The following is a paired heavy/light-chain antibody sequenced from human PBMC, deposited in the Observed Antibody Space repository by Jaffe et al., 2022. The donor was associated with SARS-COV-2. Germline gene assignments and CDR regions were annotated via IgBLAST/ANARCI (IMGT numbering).Light chain of an antibody. CDR2: AAS. J-gene: IGKJ1*01. V-gene: IGKV1-17*01. CDR3: LQQNAYPPT. Sequence: DIQMTQSPSSLSASVGDRVTITCRASQGIRNDLAWYQQTPGKAPKRLIFAASSLESGVPSRFSGSGSGTEFTLTISSLQPEDFATYYCLQQNAYPPTFGQGTKVEVK. CDR1: QGIRND.
Heavy chain of an antibody. CDR1: GYTFTSYG. CDR3: ARVGSGYDFDY. Sequence: QVQLVQSGGEVKKAGASVKVSCKASGYTFTSYGISWVRQAPGQGLEWMGWINGYNGKTNYAQKFQGRVTMTTDTSTSTGYMELWSLRYDDTAVYYCARVGSGYDFDYWGQGTLVTVSS. CDR2: INGYNGKT. V-gene: IGHV1-18*01. D-gene: IGHD5-12*01. J-gene: IGHJ4*02.